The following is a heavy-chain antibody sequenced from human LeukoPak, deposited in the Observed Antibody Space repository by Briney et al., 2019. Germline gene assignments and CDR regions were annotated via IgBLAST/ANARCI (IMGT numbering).Heavy chain of an antibody. V-gene: IGHV4-34*01. Sequence: PSETLSLTCAVYGGSFSGYYWSWIRQPPGKGLEWIGEINHSGSTNYNPSLKSRVTISVDTSKNQFSLKLSSVTAADTAVYYCARAGTGFGWFDPWGQGTLVTVSS. CDR2: INHSGST. J-gene: IGHJ5*02. D-gene: IGHD6-13*01. CDR1: GGSFSGYY. CDR3: ARAGTGFGWFDP.